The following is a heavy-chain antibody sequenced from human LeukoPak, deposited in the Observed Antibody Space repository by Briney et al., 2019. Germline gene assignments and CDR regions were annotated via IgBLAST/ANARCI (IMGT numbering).Heavy chain of an antibody. CDR1: GFTLRDYA. CDR2: ISRSGGST. Sequence: GGSLRLSCEASGFTLRDYAMNWVRQPPGKGLEWVSAISRSGGSTYYADSVKGRFTISRDNSKNTLYLQMNSLRGEDTALYYCAKDGGGSYGYIGYFDYWGQGTLVTVSS. V-gene: IGHV3-23*01. J-gene: IGHJ4*02. CDR3: AKDGGGSYGYIGYFDY. D-gene: IGHD5-18*01.